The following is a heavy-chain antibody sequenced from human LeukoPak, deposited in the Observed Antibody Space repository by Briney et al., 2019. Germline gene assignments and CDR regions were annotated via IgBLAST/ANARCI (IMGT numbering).Heavy chain of an antibody. CDR2: IKEDGSEK. CDR3: ARASIAASGYYFDY. V-gene: IGHV3-7*01. J-gene: IGHJ4*02. D-gene: IGHD6-6*01. CDR1: GFTFSSYW. Sequence: LTGGSLRLSCAASGFTFSSYWMTWVRQAPGKGLEWVANIKEDGSEKYYVDSVKGRFTISRDNAKNSLFLQMNSLRAEDTAVYYCARASIAASGYYFDYWGQGTLVTVSS.